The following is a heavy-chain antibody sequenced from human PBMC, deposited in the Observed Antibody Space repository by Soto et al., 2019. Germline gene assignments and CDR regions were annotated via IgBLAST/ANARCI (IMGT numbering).Heavy chain of an antibody. J-gene: IGHJ4*02. CDR2: IKSKTDGGTT. CDR1: GFTFSNAW. V-gene: IGHV3-15*07. D-gene: IGHD3-10*01. Sequence: PGGSLRLSCAASGFTFSNAWMNWVRQAPGKGLEWVGRIKSKTDGGTTDYAAPVKGRFTISRDDSKNTLYLQMNSLKTEDTAVYYCTTDLLYYYGSGSYYSPQNYWGQGTLVTVSS. CDR3: TTDLLYYYGSGSYYSPQNY.